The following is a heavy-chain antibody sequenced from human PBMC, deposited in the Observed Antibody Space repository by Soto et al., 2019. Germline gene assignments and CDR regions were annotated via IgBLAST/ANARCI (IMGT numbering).Heavy chain of an antibody. D-gene: IGHD3-9*01. V-gene: IGHV3-30-3*01. CDR2: ISYDGSNK. CDR3: ARDLVLRYFDWPTDYYYGMDV. Sequence: PGGSLRLSCAASGFTFSSYAMHWVRQAPGKGLEWVAVISYDGSNKYYADSVKGRFTISRDNSKNTLYLQMNSLRAEDTAVYYCARDLVLRYFDWPTDYYYGMDVWGQGTTVTVSS. J-gene: IGHJ6*02. CDR1: GFTFSSYA.